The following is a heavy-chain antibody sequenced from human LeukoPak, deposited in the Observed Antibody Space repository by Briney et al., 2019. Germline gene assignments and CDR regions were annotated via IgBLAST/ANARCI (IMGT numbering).Heavy chain of an antibody. V-gene: IGHV4-34*01. CDR2: INHSGST. Sequence: SETLSLTCAVYGGSFSGYYRSWIRQPPGKGLEWIGEINHSGSTNYNPSLKSRVTISVDTSKNQFSLKLSSVTAADTAVYYCARLWSAAADYWGQGTLVTVSS. CDR3: ARLWSAAADY. D-gene: IGHD2-15*01. J-gene: IGHJ4*02. CDR1: GGSFSGYY.